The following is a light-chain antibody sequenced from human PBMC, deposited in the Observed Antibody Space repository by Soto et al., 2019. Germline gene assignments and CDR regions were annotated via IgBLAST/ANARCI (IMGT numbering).Light chain of an antibody. CDR3: QKYYTAPET. Sequence: DIQMTQSPSSLSASVGDRVTITCRASQGMGNYLAWYQQKPGKVPKNLIYDASTLQSGVQSRFIGSGSGTDFPLTIRRLQSEYVANDYCQKYYTAPETFGQGTKVQIK. CDR2: DAS. J-gene: IGKJ1*01. V-gene: IGKV1-27*01. CDR1: QGMGNY.